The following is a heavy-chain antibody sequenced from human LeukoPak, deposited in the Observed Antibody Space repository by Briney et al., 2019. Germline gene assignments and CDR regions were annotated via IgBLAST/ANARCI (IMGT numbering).Heavy chain of an antibody. CDR3: THYTVTTSFDY. D-gene: IGHD4-11*01. Sequence: PGGSLRLSCAASGFTVSNAWMNWVRQAPGKGLEWVGRIKSKTDGGTTDYAAPVKGRFTISRDGSKNTLFLQMNSLKTEDTAVYYCTHYTVTTSFDYWGQGTLVTVSS. CDR1: GFTVSNAW. V-gene: IGHV3-15*07. J-gene: IGHJ4*02. CDR2: IKSKTDGGTT.